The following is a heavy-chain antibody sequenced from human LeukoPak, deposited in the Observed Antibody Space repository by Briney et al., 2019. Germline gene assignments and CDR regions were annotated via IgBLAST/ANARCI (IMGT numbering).Heavy chain of an antibody. V-gene: IGHV1-18*01. D-gene: IGHD3-9*01. J-gene: IGHJ6*02. CDR3: ARDSGGYYDILTGYRTYYYYGMDV. CDR1: GYTFTSYG. Sequence: ASVKVSCKASGYTFTSYGISWVRQAPGQGLEWMGWISAYNGNTNYAQKLQGRVTMTTDTSTSTAYMELRSLRSDDTAVYYCARDSGGYYDILTGYRTYYYYGMDVWGQGSTVTVSS. CDR2: ISAYNGNT.